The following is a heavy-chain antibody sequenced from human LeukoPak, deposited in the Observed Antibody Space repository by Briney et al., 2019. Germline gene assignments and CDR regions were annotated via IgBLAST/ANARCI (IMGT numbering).Heavy chain of an antibody. V-gene: IGHV5-51*01. CDR1: GYSFTSYW. CDR3: ARYYGCSSTSCYQFDY. Sequence: GESLKISCEGSGYSFTSYWIGWVRQMPGKGLEWMGIIYPGDSDTRYSPSFQGQVTISADKSISTAYLQWSSLKASDTAMYYCARYYGCSSTSCYQFDYWGQGTLVTVSS. D-gene: IGHD2-2*01. J-gene: IGHJ4*02. CDR2: IYPGDSDT.